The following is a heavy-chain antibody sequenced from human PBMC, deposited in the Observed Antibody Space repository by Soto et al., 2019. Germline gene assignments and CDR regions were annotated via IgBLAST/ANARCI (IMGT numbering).Heavy chain of an antibody. CDR2: IYATGTT. D-gene: IGHD1-1*01. CDR3: VRDGTKTLRDWFDP. V-gene: IGHV4-4*07. Sequence: SETLSLTCTVSGASISGYYWRWIRKSAGKGLEWIGRIYATGTTDYNPSLKSRVMMSVDTSKKQFSLKLRSVTAADTAVYYCVRDGTKTLRDWFDPWGQGISVTVSS. J-gene: IGHJ5*02. CDR1: GASISGYY.